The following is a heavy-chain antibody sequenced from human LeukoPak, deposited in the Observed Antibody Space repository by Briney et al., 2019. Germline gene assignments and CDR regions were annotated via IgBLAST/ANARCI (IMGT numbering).Heavy chain of an antibody. J-gene: IGHJ5*02. V-gene: IGHV4-59*12. Sequence: PSETLSLTCTVSGGSISSYYWSWIRQPPGKGLEWIGYIYYSGSTNYNPSLKSRVTISVDTSKNQFSLKLSSVTAADTAVYYCARGDYGGGFDPWGQGTLVTVSS. D-gene: IGHD4-23*01. CDR1: GGSISSYY. CDR3: ARGDYGGGFDP. CDR2: IYYSGST.